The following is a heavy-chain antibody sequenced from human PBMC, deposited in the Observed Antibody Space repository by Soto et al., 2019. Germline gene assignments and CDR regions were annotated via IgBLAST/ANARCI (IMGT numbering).Heavy chain of an antibody. Sequence: GGSLRLSCAASGFTFNNYAMHWVRQAPGKGLEWVSLISGDGGSTYYADSVKGRFTISRVNSKNSLYLQMNSLRTEDIALYYCARSSNRGVVVTAIDYWGQGTLVTVSS. CDR1: GFTFNNYA. D-gene: IGHD2-21*02. J-gene: IGHJ4*02. CDR2: ISGDGGST. V-gene: IGHV3-43*02. CDR3: ARSSNRGVVVTAIDY.